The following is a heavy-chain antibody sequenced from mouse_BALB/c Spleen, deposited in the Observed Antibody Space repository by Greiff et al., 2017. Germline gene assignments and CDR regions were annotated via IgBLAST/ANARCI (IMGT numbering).Heavy chain of an antibody. D-gene: IGHD1-1*01. Sequence: EVQLQQSGPSLVKPSQTLSLTCSVTGDSITSGYWNWIRKFPGNKLEYMGYISYSGSTYYNPSLKSRISITRDTSKNQYYLQLNSVTTEDTATYYCARGIYYYGSLGYFDVWGAGTTVTVSS. CDR1: GDSITSGY. CDR2: ISYSGST. J-gene: IGHJ1*01. CDR3: ARGIYYYGSLGYFDV. V-gene: IGHV3-8*02.